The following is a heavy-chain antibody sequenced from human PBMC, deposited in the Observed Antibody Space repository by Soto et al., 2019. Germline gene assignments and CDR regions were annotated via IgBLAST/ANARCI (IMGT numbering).Heavy chain of an antibody. J-gene: IGHJ4*02. Sequence: EVQLLESGGALVQPGGSLTLSCAASGFTFSSYAMSWVRQAPGKGLACVSAISGSGGSTYYADSVKGRFTVARDSSNNTLYRQINSLRADETAVYYCGKEMSSWYRGSHCWGEGTVVIVTS. CDR2: ISGSGGST. D-gene: IGHD6-13*01. V-gene: IGHV3-23*01. CDR3: GKEMSSWYRGSHC. CDR1: GFTFSSYA.